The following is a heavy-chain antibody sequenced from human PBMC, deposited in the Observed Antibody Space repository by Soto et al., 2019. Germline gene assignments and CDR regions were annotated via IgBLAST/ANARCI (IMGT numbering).Heavy chain of an antibody. CDR2: ISYDGSNK. CDR1: GFTFSSYA. V-gene: IGHV3-30-3*01. CDR3: ARERVGTYYYYYGMDV. J-gene: IGHJ6*02. D-gene: IGHD1-26*01. Sequence: GGSLRLSCAASGFTFSSYAMHWVRQAPGKGLEWVAVISYDGSNKYYADSVKGRFTISRDNSKNTLYLQMNSLRAEDTAVYYCARERVGTYYYYYGMDVWGQGTTVTVSS.